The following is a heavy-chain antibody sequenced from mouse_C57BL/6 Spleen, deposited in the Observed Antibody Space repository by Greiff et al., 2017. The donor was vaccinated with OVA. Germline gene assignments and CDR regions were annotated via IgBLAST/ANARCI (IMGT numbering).Heavy chain of an antibody. CDR1: GYAFSSSW. V-gene: IGHV1-82*01. J-gene: IGHJ3*01. CDR2: IYPGDGDT. D-gene: IGHD1-1*01. CDR3: ANLDGSSSAWFAD. Sequence: QVQLQQSGPELVKPGASVKISCKASGYAFSSSWMNWVKQRPGKGLEWIGRIYPGDGDTNYNGKFKGKATLTADKSSSTAYMQLSSLTSEDSAVYFCANLDGSSSAWFADWGQGTLVTVAA.